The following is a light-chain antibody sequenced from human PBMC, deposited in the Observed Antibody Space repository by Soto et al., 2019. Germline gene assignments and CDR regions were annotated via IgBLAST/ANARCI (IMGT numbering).Light chain of an antibody. Sequence: DIQLTQSPSFLSASVGDRVNITCRASQDINNFLAWYQEEIGKAPKLLIYAASTLQSGVPSRFSGSGSGTEFTLTISSLQPEDFATHYCQQLNSYPLTFGPGTNVDIK. V-gene: IGKV1-9*01. CDR2: AAS. CDR3: QQLNSYPLT. CDR1: QDINNF. J-gene: IGKJ3*01.